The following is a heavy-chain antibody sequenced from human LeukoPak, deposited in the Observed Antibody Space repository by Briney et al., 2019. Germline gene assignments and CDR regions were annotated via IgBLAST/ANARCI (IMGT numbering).Heavy chain of an antibody. CDR3: ASSVDTAMEWYYFDY. CDR1: GGTFSSYA. CDR2: IIPIFGTA. Sequence: ASVEVSCKASGGTFSSYAISWVRQAPGQGLEWMGGIIPIFGTANYAQKFQGRVTITEDESTSTAYMELSSLRSEDTAVYYCASSVDTAMEWYYFDYWGQGTLVTVSS. D-gene: IGHD5-18*01. V-gene: IGHV1-69*13. J-gene: IGHJ4*02.